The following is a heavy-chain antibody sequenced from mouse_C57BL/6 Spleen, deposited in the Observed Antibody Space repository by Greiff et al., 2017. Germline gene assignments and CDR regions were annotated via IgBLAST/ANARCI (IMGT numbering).Heavy chain of an antibody. CDR3: ARACDGYHYFDY. D-gene: IGHD2-3*01. J-gene: IGHJ2*01. CDR2: IDPSDSDT. V-gene: IGHV1-50*01. Sequence: QVQLQQPGAELVKPGASVKLSCKASGYTFTSYWMQWVKQRPGQGLEWIGEIDPSDSDTNYNQKFKGKSTLTVDTSSSTAYMQLSSLTSEASAVYYCARACDGYHYFDYWGQGTTLTVSS. CDR1: GYTFTSYW.